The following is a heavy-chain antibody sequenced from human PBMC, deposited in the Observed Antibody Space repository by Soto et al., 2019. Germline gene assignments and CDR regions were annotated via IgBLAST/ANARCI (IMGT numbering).Heavy chain of an antibody. CDR3: ARDSSGFHWYFDL. CDR1: RGGVSKATAT. D-gene: IGHD6-19*01. V-gene: IGHV6-1*01. CDR2: SYYRSKWYN. Sequence: QTLSPTRAISRGGVSKATATWASIKQYPSRGLEWLGRSYYRSKWYNDYAVSVKSRIAITPDTSKNQLSLQLSSVTPEDTAVYFCARDSSGFHWYFDLWGRGTLVTVSS. J-gene: IGHJ2*01.